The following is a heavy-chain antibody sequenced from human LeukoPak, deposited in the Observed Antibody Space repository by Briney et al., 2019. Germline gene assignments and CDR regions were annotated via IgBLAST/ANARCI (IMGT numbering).Heavy chain of an antibody. J-gene: IGHJ4*02. Sequence: PGGSLRLSCVASGFTFSNAWMSWVRQAPGKGLEWVGRIKSKTDDETTDYAAPVKGRFIISRDDSQSTLDLHMNSLKTEDTAVYYCGWGTGSGFDYRGQGTLVTVSS. CDR1: GFTFSNAW. CDR3: GWGTGSGFDY. CDR2: IKSKTDDETT. D-gene: IGHD7-27*01. V-gene: IGHV3-15*01.